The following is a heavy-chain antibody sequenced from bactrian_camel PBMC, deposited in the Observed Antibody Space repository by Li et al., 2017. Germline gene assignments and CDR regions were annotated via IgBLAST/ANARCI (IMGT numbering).Heavy chain of an antibody. CDR2: IYGRHGIT. J-gene: IGHJ4*01. V-gene: IGHV3S54*01. CDR1: GNTYSMYT. Sequence: HVQLVESGGGSVQAGGSLNLSCSVSGNTYSMYTLGWFRQAPGQEREGVARIYGRHGITVYDDSVKGRFTISRDNTKNTLYLQMNSLKTEDTAVYYCAIHTGTWCFSEWGQGTQVTVS. D-gene: IGHD6*01. CDR3: AIHTGTWCFSE.